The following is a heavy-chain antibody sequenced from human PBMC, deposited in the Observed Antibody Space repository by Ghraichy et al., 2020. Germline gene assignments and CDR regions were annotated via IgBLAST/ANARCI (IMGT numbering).Heavy chain of an antibody. J-gene: IGHJ4*02. V-gene: IGHV4-34*01. CDR3: ARGPTLGWFGDLDY. CDR2: INHSGST. D-gene: IGHD3-10*01. CDR1: GGSFSGYY. Sequence: ETLSLTCAVYGGSFSGYYWSWIRQPPGKGLEWIGEINHSGSTNYNPSLKSRVTISVDTSKNQFSLKLSSVTAADTAVYYCARGPTLGWFGDLDYWGQGTLVTVSS.